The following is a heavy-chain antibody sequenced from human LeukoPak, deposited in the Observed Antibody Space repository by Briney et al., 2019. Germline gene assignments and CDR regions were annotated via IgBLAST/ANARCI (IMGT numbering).Heavy chain of an antibody. Sequence: GGSLRLSCAASGFTISAYRMSWVRQAPGKGLEWVATIKQDGSDTFYVDSVKGLFTHSTNNAKNSLYLQMNSLRAEDTAVYYCAKGTLEYWGQGTLVSVSS. CDR1: GFTISAYR. J-gene: IGHJ4*02. V-gene: IGHV3-7*01. CDR2: IKQDGSDT. CDR3: AKGTLEY.